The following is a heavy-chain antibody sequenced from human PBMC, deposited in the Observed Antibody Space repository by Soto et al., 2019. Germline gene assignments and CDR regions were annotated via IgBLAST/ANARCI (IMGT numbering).Heavy chain of an antibody. V-gene: IGHV3-23*01. CDR2: ISGSGGST. CDR1: GFTFSSYA. J-gene: IGHJ4*02. D-gene: IGHD4-17*01. Sequence: GGSLRLSCAASGFTFSSYAMSWVRQAPGKGLEWVSAISGSGGSTYYADSVKGRFTISRYNSKNTLYLQMNSLRAEDTAVYYCAKLDDYGDYGLDYWGQGTLVTVSS. CDR3: AKLDDYGDYGLDY.